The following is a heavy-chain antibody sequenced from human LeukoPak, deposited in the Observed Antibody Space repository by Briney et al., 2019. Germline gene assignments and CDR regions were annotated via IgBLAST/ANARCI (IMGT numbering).Heavy chain of an antibody. Sequence: GGSLRLSCAASGFTFSSYSMNWVRQAPGKGLEWVSSISSSSSYIYYADSVKGRFTISRDNAKNSLYLQMNSLRAEDTAVYYCALTYQKDIVVVPAAYPFDYWGQGTLVTVSS. D-gene: IGHD2-2*01. CDR1: GFTFSSYS. CDR3: ALTYQKDIVVVPAAYPFDY. J-gene: IGHJ4*02. V-gene: IGHV3-21*01. CDR2: ISSSSSYI.